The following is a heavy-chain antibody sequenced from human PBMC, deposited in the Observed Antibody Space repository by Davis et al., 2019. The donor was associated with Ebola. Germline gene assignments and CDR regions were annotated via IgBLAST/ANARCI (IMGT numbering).Heavy chain of an antibody. CDR2: IKQDGSEK. J-gene: IGHJ6*01. D-gene: IGHD3-16*01. CDR3: ARAGVWYGMDV. CDR1: GFTFSSYW. Sequence: GESLKISCAASGFTFSSYWMSWVRQTPGKGLEWVANIKQDGSEKYYVDSVKGRFTISRDNAKNSLYLQMNSLRVEDTAVYYCARAGVWYGMDVWGQGTTVTVSS. V-gene: IGHV3-7*01.